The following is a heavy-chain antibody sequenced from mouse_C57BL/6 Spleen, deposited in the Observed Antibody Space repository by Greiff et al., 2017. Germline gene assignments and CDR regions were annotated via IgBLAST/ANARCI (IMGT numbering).Heavy chain of an antibody. J-gene: IGHJ3*01. CDR3: AIYYDYDEGSWFAY. CDR2: IHPSDSDT. CDR1: GYTFTSYW. V-gene: IGHV1-74*01. Sequence: QVQLQQPGAELVKPGASVKVSCKASGYTFTSYWMHWVKQRPGQGLEWIGRIHPSDSDTNSNQKFKGKATLTVDKSSSTAYMQLSSLTSEDSAVYECAIYYDYDEGSWFAYWGQGTLVTVSA. D-gene: IGHD2-4*01.